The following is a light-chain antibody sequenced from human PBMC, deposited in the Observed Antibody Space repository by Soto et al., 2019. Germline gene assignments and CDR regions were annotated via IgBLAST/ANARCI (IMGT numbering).Light chain of an antibody. CDR2: GAS. V-gene: IGKV3-20*01. CDR1: QSVYINS. CDR3: LQDGDPPLT. J-gene: IGKJ3*01. Sequence: EIVLTQSPGTLSLSPGERATLSCRASQSVYINSLAWYQQKPGQPPRLLIYGASTRASAVPDRFNGSGSGADFALTLSRLDPEVFAVYDLLQDGDPPLTFGGGARVD.